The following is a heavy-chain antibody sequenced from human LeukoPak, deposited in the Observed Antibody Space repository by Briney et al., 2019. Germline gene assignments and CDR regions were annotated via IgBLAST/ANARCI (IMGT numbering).Heavy chain of an antibody. J-gene: IGHJ6*02. CDR1: GYTFTSYG. V-gene: IGHV1-18*01. CDR3: ARDFHFVSSFSVTPSFYYDSSGSLGMDV. D-gene: IGHD3-22*01. CDR2: ISAYNGNT. Sequence: GASVKVSCTASGYTFTSYGISWVRQAPGQGLEWMGWISAYNGNTNYAQKLQGRVTMTTDTSTSTAYMELRSLRSDDTAVYYCARDFHFVSSFSVTPSFYYDSSGSLGMDVWGQGTTVTVSS.